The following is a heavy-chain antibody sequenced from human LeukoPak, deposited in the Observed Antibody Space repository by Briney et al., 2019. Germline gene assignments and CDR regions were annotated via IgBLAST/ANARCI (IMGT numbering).Heavy chain of an antibody. CDR3: AKDLGSGVTTPSGAFDI. Sequence: GGSLRLSCAASGFTFSSYGMHWVRQAPGKRLEWVAVIWYGGSNKYYADSVKGRFTISRDNSKNTLYLQMNSLRAEDTAVYYCAKDLGSGVTTPSGAFDIWGQGTMVTVSS. V-gene: IGHV3-30*02. D-gene: IGHD3-10*01. CDR1: GFTFSSYG. CDR2: IWYGGSNK. J-gene: IGHJ3*02.